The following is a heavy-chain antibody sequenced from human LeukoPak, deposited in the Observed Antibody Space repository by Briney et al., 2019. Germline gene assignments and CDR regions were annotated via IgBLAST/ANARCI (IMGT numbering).Heavy chain of an antibody. CDR2: IYHSGST. D-gene: IGHD3-10*01. Sequence: PSGTLSLTCAVSGYSISSGYYWGWIRQPPGKGREGIGSIYHSGSTYYNPPLKSRVTISVDTSKNQFSLKLSSVTAADTAVYYCARGAGRTMVRGVIIRGDWFDPWGQGTLVTVSS. J-gene: IGHJ5*02. V-gene: IGHV4-38-2*01. CDR3: ARGAGRTMVRGVIIRGDWFDP. CDR1: GYSISSGYY.